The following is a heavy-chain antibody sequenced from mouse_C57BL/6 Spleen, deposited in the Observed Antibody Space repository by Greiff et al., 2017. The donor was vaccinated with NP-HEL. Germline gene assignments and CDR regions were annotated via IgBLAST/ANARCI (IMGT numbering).Heavy chain of an antibody. D-gene: IGHD4-1*01. CDR2: IYPGDGDT. CDR3: ASPTGTDYYAMDY. CDR1: GYAFRSSW. V-gene: IGHV1-82*01. J-gene: IGHJ4*01. Sequence: QVQLQQSGPELVKPGASVKISCKASGYAFRSSWMNWVKPRPGKGLEWIGRIYPGDGDTNYNGKFKGKAPLPADKSSSTAYRQRSSLTSEDSAVYVCASPTGTDYYAMDYWGQGTSVTVSS.